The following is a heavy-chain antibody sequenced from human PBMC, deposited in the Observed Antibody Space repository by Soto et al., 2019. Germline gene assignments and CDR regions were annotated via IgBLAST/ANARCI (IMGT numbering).Heavy chain of an antibody. CDR3: ARESLSDSSPRTHPSDP. J-gene: IGHJ5*02. Sequence: QVQLVQSGAEVKKPGASVKVSCKTSGYTFTGYYLHWVRQAPGQGLEWMAWINPNSGGANYAQKFQGRVTMTRDTSISTAYMELSRLRSDDTAVYYCARESLSDSSPRTHPSDPWGQGTLVTVSS. V-gene: IGHV1-2*02. D-gene: IGHD6-19*01. CDR2: INPNSGGA. CDR1: GYTFTGYY.